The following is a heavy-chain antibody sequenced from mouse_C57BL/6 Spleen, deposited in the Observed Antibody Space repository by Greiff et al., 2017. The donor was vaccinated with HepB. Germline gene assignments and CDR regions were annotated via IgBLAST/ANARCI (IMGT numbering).Heavy chain of an antibody. V-gene: IGHV1-15*01. CDR2: IDPETGGT. Sequence: VQLQQSGAELVRPGASVTLSCKASGYTFTDYEMHWVKQTPVQGLEWIGAIDPETGGTAYNQKFKGKAILTADKSSSTAYMELRSLTSEDSAVYYCTRRFTTVEGFDYWGQGTTLTVSS. D-gene: IGHD1-1*01. J-gene: IGHJ2*01. CDR1: GYTFTDYE. CDR3: TRRFTTVEGFDY.